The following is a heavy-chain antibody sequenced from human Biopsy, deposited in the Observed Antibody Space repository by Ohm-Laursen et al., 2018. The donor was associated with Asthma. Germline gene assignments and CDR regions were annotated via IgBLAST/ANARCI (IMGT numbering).Heavy chain of an antibody. CDR2: ISPIFGSS. CDR3: ARPSTNREMVEEDEKREV. V-gene: IGHV1-69*06. D-gene: IGHD2-2*01. Sequence: SSVKVSCKASGGMFGNYAISWVRQAPGLGLEWMGGISPIFGSSNYAQRFQGRVTITADIFTRTVYMELSGLRFDDTAIYYCARPSTNREMVEEDEKREVWGQGTTVIVSS. CDR1: GGMFGNYA. J-gene: IGHJ6*02.